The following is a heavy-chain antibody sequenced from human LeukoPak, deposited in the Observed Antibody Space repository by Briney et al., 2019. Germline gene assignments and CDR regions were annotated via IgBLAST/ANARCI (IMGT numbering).Heavy chain of an antibody. J-gene: IGHJ4*02. CDR1: GGSISTSSSS. CDR2: IYYSGST. V-gene: IGHV4-39*01. Sequence: SETLSLTCVVSGGSISTSSSSWGWIRQPPGKGLEWIGSIYYSGSTYYNPSLKSRVTISVDTSKNQFSLKLSSVTAADTAVYYCARRAGVDTAMVMGDWGQGTLVTVSS. D-gene: IGHD5-18*01. CDR3: ARRAGVDTAMVMGD.